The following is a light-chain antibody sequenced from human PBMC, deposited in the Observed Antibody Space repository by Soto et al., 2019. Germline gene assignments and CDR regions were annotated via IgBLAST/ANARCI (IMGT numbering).Light chain of an antibody. CDR1: QSIVYSDGNIY. Sequence: DVVMTQSPLSLPVTLGQSAYISCRSSQSIVYSDGNIYLNWFQQRPGQSPRRLIYTVYNRDYGVPGRFSGSGSDTDYTLRINRVEAVDVGVYYCMQGTSWPWTFSQGNKEEIK. CDR2: TVY. V-gene: IGKV2-30*01. J-gene: IGKJ1*01. CDR3: MQGTSWPWT.